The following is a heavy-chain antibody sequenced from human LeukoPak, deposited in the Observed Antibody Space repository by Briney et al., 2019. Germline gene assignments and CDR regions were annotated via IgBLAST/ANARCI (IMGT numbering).Heavy chain of an antibody. CDR1: GFTFSSYA. Sequence: GGSLRLSCAASGFTFSSYAMHWVRQAPGKGLEWVAVISYDGSNKYYADSVKGRFTISRDNSKNTLYLQMNSLRAEDTAVNYCARNYGSYNWFDPWGQGTLVTVSS. V-gene: IGHV3-30-3*01. CDR3: ARNYGSYNWFDP. CDR2: ISYDGSNK. J-gene: IGHJ5*02. D-gene: IGHD3-10*01.